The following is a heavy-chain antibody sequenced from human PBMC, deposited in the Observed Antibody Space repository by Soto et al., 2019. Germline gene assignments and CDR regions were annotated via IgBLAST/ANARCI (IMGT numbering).Heavy chain of an antibody. V-gene: IGHV4-59*01. CDR1: GGSISSYY. CDR3: ARETPYSSGWYDY. J-gene: IGHJ4*02. CDR2: IYYSGST. Sequence: SETLSLTCTVSGGSISSYYWSWIRQPPGKGLEWIGYIYYSGSTNYNPSLKSRVTISVDTSKNQFSLKLSSVTAADTAVYYCARETPYSSGWYDYWGQGTLVTVSS. D-gene: IGHD6-19*01.